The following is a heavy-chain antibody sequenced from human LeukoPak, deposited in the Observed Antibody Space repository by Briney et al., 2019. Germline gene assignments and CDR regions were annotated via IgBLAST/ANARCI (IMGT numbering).Heavy chain of an antibody. J-gene: IGHJ5*02. CDR3: ARELEGNWFDP. CDR2: ISAYNGNT. D-gene: IGHD3-3*01. Sequence: ASVKVSCKASGYTFTSYGIRWVRQAPGQGLEWMGWISAYNGNTNYAQKLRGRVTMTTDTSTSTAYMELRSLRSDDTAVYYCARELEGNWFDPWGQGTLVTVSS. V-gene: IGHV1-18*01. CDR1: GYTFTSYG.